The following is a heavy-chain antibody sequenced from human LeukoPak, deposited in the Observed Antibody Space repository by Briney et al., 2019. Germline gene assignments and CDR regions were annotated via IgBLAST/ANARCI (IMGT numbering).Heavy chain of an antibody. CDR2: INHSGST. CDR3: ARGRVSSAWYNDY. Sequence: PSETLSLTCAVYGGSFSGYYWSWIRQPPGKGLEWIGEINHSGSTNYNPSLKSRVTISVDTSKNQFSLKLSSVTAADTAVYYCARGRVSSAWYNDYWGQGTLVTVSS. CDR1: GGSFSGYY. V-gene: IGHV4-34*01. J-gene: IGHJ4*02. D-gene: IGHD6-19*01.